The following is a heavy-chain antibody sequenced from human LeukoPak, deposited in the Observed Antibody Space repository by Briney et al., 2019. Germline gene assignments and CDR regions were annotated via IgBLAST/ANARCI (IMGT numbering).Heavy chain of an antibody. CDR3: ARAYSSTWIYYFDY. CDR1: GFTFSSYW. V-gene: IGHV3-7*04. CDR2: IKQDGSEK. Sequence: GGSLRLSCAASGFTFSSYWMSWVRQAPGKGLEWVANIKQDGSEKYYVDSVKGRFTISRDNAETSLYLRMNSLGAEDTAVYYCARAYSSTWIYYFDYWGQGTLVTVSS. J-gene: IGHJ4*02. D-gene: IGHD6-13*01.